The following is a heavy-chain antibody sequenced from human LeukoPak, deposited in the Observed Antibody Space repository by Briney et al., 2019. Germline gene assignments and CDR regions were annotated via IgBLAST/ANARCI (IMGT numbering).Heavy chain of an antibody. CDR1: GGSISSYY. D-gene: IGHD6-19*01. CDR3: ARGGTSGWYPYYFDY. CDR2: IYTSGST. V-gene: IGHV4-4*07. Sequence: SETLSLTCTVSGGSISSYYWSWIRQPAGKGLEWIGRIYTSGSTNYNPSLKSRVTMSVDTSKNQFSLKLSSVTAVDTAVYYCARGGTSGWYPYYFDYWGQGTLVTVSS. J-gene: IGHJ4*02.